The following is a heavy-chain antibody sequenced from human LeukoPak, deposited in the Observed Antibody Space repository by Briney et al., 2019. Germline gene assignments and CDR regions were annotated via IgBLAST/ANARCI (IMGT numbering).Heavy chain of an antibody. CDR3: ARTVRKKNYYYYYYMDV. Sequence: GASVKVSCKASGYTFTGYYMHWVRQAPGQGLEWMGWINPNSGGTNYAQKFQGRVTMTRDTSISTAYMELSRLRSDDTAVYYCARTVRKKNYYYYYYMDVWGKGTTVTVSS. CDR1: GYTFTGYY. J-gene: IGHJ6*03. V-gene: IGHV1-2*02. CDR2: INPNSGGT.